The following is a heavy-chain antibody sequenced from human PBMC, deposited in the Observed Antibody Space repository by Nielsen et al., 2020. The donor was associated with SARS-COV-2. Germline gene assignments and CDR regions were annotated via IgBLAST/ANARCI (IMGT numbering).Heavy chain of an antibody. Sequence: GESLKISCAASGFTFSSYGMHWVRQAPGKGLEWVAVISYDGSNKYYADSVKGRFTISRDNSKNTLYLQMNSLRAEDTAVYYCAKGGYYDSSEDDAFDIWGQGTMVTVSS. D-gene: IGHD3-22*01. V-gene: IGHV3-30*18. CDR2: ISYDGSNK. CDR1: GFTFSSYG. J-gene: IGHJ3*02. CDR3: AKGGYYDSSEDDAFDI.